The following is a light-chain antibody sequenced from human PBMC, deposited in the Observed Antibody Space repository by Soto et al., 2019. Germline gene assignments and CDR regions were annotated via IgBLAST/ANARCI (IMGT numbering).Light chain of an antibody. Sequence: EIVLTQSPGTLSLSPGERATLSCRASESLSSAYLAWYQQKPGQAPRLLLYGASTRATGIPDRFSGSGSGTDFTLTISRLEPEDFAVYYCQQYGSSPTFGQGTKVDIK. CDR2: GAS. V-gene: IGKV3-20*01. CDR1: ESLSSAY. CDR3: QQYGSSPT. J-gene: IGKJ1*01.